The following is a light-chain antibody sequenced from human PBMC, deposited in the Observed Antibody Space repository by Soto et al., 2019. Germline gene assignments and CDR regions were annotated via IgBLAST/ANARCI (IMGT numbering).Light chain of an antibody. J-gene: IGLJ2*01. CDR3: SSYTSSSTV. V-gene: IGLV1-40*01. CDR1: SSNIGAGYD. CDR2: EVS. Sequence: QSVLTQPPSVSGAPGQRVTISCTGSSSNIGAGYDVHWYQQHPGKAPKLMIYEVSNRPSGVSNRFSGSKSGNTASLTISGLQAEDEADYYCSSYTSSSTVFGGGTQLTVL.